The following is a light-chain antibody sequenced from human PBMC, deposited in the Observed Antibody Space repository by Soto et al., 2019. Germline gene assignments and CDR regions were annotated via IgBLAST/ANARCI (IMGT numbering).Light chain of an antibody. CDR2: DAS. Sequence: EIVLTQSPVTLSLSPGERVTLSCRASQSVRTYLAWYQVKPGQAPRLLIYDASSRASGVPARFSGSGSGTDFTLTISSLEPEDFALYYCQQRNSWPPITFGQGTRLEIK. CDR1: QSVRTY. J-gene: IGKJ5*01. CDR3: QQRNSWPPIT. V-gene: IGKV3-11*01.